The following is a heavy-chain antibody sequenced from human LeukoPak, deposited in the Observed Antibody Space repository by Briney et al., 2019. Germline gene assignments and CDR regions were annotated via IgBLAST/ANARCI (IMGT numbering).Heavy chain of an antibody. D-gene: IGHD5-24*01. CDR3: ARAVEMATSKDYYYYMDV. V-gene: IGHV4-4*09. CDR1: GGSISSYY. J-gene: IGHJ6*03. CDR2: IYTSGST. Sequence: SETLSLTCTVSGGSISSYYWSWIRQPPGKGLEWIGYIYTSGSTNYNPSLKSRVTISVGTSKNQFSLKLSSVTAADTAVYYCARAVEMATSKDYYYYMDVWGKGTTVTVSS.